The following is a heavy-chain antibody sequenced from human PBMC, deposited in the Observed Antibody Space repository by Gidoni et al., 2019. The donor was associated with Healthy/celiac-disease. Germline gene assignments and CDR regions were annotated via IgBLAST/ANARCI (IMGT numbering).Heavy chain of an antibody. CDR1: GLTFGTYA. V-gene: IGHV3-23*04. Sequence: EVQLVESGGGLVQPGGSLRLSCAASGLTFGTYAMSGVRQAPGKGLEWVSGISGSGGSTYYAVSVKGRFTISRDNSKNTLYLQMNSLRAEDTAVYYCAKGRILDTAMVDYYYSYYGMDVWGQGTTVTVSS. CDR2: ISGSGGST. CDR3: AKGRILDTAMVDYYYSYYGMDV. D-gene: IGHD5-18*01. J-gene: IGHJ6*02.